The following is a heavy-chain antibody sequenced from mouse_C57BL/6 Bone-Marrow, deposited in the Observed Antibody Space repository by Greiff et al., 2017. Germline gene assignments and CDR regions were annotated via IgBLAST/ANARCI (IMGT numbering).Heavy chain of an antibody. V-gene: IGHV5-16*01. J-gene: IGHJ1*03. D-gene: IGHD2-10*02. CDR2: INYDGSST. Sequence: EVMLVESEGGLVQPGSSMKLPCTASGFTFSDYYMAWVRQVPEKGLEWVANINYDGSSTYYLDSLKSRFIISRDNAKNILYLQMSSLKSEDTATYYCGVWLWYFDVWGTGTTVAVSS. CDR1: GFTFSDYY. CDR3: GVWLWYFDV.